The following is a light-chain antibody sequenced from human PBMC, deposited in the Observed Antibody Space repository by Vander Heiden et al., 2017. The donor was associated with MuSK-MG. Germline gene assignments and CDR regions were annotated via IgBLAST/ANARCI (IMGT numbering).Light chain of an antibody. V-gene: IGKV1-39*01. J-gene: IGKJ2*01. CDR3: HQSDSTPRVT. Sequence: DIQMTQSPSSLSASVGDRVTITCRASQSISSYLNWYQQKPGKAPKLLIYAASSLQSGVPSRFSGSGYGTDFTLTISSRQPEDFAPYYCHQSDSTPRVTFGQGTKLDIK. CDR1: QSISSY. CDR2: AAS.